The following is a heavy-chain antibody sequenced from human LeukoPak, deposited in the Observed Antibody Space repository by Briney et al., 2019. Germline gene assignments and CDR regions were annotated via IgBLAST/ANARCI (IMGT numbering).Heavy chain of an antibody. V-gene: IGHV4-4*02. CDR3: ARLRYGSTYYYGSGSSPGYFQH. Sequence: PSETLSLTCAVSGGSISSSNWWSWVRQPPGKGLEWIGEIYHSGSTNYNPSLKSRVTISVDTSKNQFSLKLSSVTAADTAVYYCARLRYGSTYYYGSGSSPGYFQHWGQGTLVTVSS. J-gene: IGHJ1*01. CDR2: IYHSGST. CDR1: GGSISSSNW. D-gene: IGHD3-10*01.